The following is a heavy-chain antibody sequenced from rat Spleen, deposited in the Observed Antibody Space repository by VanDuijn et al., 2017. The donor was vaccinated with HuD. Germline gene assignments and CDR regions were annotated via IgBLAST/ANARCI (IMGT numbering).Heavy chain of an antibody. CDR2: ISYDGSST. D-gene: IGHD1-11*01. CDR1: GFTFSSNW. Sequence: EVQLVESGGGLVQPGSPLKLSCAASGFTFSSNWLNWIRQAPGEGLEWVASISYDGSSTYYRDSVKGRFTISRDNAKSTLYLQMDSLRSEDTATYYCARYRDSFGHVGIFDYWGQGVMVTVSS. V-gene: IGHV5-29*01. CDR3: ARYRDSFGHVGIFDY. J-gene: IGHJ2*01.